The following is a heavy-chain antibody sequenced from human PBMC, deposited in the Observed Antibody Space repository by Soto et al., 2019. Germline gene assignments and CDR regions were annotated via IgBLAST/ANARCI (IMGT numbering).Heavy chain of an antibody. CDR1: GFTVSSNY. Sequence: GGSLRLSCAASGFTVSSNYMSWVRQAPGKGLEWVSSISSSSMYIYYADSVKGRFTISRDNAKNSLYLQMNSLRADDTAVYYCARDKAYGLDAWGQGTTVTVSS. J-gene: IGHJ6*02. CDR2: ISSSSMYI. V-gene: IGHV3-21*01. CDR3: ARDKAYGLDA.